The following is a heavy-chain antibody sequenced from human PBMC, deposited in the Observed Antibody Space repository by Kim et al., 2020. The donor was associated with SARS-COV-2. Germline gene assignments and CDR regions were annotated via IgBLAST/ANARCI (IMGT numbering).Heavy chain of an antibody. Sequence: GGSLRLSCAASGFTFSSYDMHWVRQATGKGLEWVSAIGTAGDTYYPGSVKGRFTISRENAKNSLYLQMNSLRAGDTAVYYCSRGGYYDSSGYYFFTSGVGDAFDIWGQGTMVTVSS. D-gene: IGHD3-22*01. CDR2: IGTAGDT. CDR1: GFTFSSYD. CDR3: SRGGYYDSSGYYFFTSGVGDAFDI. J-gene: IGHJ3*02. V-gene: IGHV3-13*01.